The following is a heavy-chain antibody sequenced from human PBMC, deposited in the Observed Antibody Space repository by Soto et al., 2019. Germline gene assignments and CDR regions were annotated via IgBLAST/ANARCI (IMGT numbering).Heavy chain of an antibody. J-gene: IGHJ6*02. Sequence: GESLKISCKGSGYSFTSYWIGWVRQMPGKGLEWMGRIDPSDSYTNYSPSFQGHVTISADKSISTAYLQWSSLKASDTAMYYCARPRYPGRGYYGMDVWGQGTTVTVSS. CDR3: ARPRYPGRGYYGMDV. D-gene: IGHD2-15*01. V-gene: IGHV5-10-1*01. CDR2: IDPSDSYT. CDR1: GYSFTSYW.